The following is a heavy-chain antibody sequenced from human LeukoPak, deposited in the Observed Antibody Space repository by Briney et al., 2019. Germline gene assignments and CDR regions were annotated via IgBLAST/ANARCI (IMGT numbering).Heavy chain of an antibody. CDR1: GFTFSSYA. D-gene: IGHD6-13*01. Sequence: GGSLRLSCAASGFTFSSYAMSWVRQAPGKGLEWVSLISGDGGSTYYAGSVKGRFTISRDNSKNSLYLQMNSLRTEDTALYYCAKDIGYSSSWYGSLWGQGTLVTVSS. J-gene: IGHJ4*02. CDR2: ISGDGGST. CDR3: AKDIGYSSSWYGSL. V-gene: IGHV3-43*02.